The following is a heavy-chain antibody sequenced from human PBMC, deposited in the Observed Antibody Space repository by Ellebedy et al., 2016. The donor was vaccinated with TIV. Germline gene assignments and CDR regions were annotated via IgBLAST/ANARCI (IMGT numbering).Heavy chain of an antibody. CDR3: AKELHMWGTIMIDC. J-gene: IGHJ4*02. Sequence: GESLKISCAASGITFSSHAISWVRQTPGKGLEWVSAISGSGDKTSYTDSVKGRFTISRVNSQNTLYLQMNSLRAEDTAVYYCAKELHMWGTIMIDCWGPGTLVTVSS. CDR2: ISGSGDKT. CDR1: GITFSSHA. D-gene: IGHD3-16*01. V-gene: IGHV3-23*01.